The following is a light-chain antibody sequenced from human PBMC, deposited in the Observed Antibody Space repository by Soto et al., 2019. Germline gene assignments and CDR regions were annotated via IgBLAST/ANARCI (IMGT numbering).Light chain of an antibody. CDR3: QNYNTAPRT. J-gene: IGKJ1*01. Sequence: DIQMTQSPSSLSASVGDTVTITCRASQGISNYLAWYQQKPGQVPNLLIYAASTLQSGVPSRFSGSGSGTDSTLTISTLRPEDVALYYCQNYNTAPRTFGQGPKEEI. CDR2: AAS. V-gene: IGKV1-27*01. CDR1: QGISNY.